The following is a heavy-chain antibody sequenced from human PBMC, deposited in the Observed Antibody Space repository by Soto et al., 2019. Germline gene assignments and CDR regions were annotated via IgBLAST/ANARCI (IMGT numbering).Heavy chain of an antibody. J-gene: IGHJ6*02. D-gene: IGHD3-22*01. CDR2: IYSDGST. CDR1: GFTVSSNY. Sequence: EVQLVESGGGLVQPGGSLRLSCAASGFTVSSNYMSWVRQAPGKGLEWVSVIYSDGSTYYADSVKGRFTISRHNSKNTLYLQMNILRAEDTAVYYCARDTYYDSSGYLASNGMDVWGQGTTVTVSS. CDR3: ARDTYYDSSGYLASNGMDV. V-gene: IGHV3-53*04.